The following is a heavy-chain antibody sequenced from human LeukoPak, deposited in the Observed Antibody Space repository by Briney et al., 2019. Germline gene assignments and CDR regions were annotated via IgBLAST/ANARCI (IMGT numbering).Heavy chain of an antibody. V-gene: IGHV4-30-2*01. D-gene: IGHD1-26*01. Sequence: SETLSLTCTVSGGSISSGGYYWSWIRQPPGKGLEWIGYIYHSGSTYYNPSLKSRVTISVDRSKNQFSLKLSSVTAADTAVYYCVKDGVGARSADFDHRGQGVLVTVSP. J-gene: IGHJ4*02. CDR1: GGSISSGGYY. CDR3: VKDGVGARSADFDH. CDR2: IYHSGST.